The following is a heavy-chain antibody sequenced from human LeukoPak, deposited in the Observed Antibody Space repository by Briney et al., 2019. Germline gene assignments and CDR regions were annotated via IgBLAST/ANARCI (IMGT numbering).Heavy chain of an antibody. Sequence: GGSLRLSCAASEFTFSKYGMHWVRQAPGKGLEWVAFIRFDGNNKYYADSVKGRFTISRDNSKNTLYVQMNSLRAEDTAVYYCARALYRQHIVVVNAKNYWYFDLWGRGTLVTVSS. CDR2: IRFDGNNK. CDR3: ARALYRQHIVVVNAKNYWYFDL. CDR1: EFTFSKYG. J-gene: IGHJ2*01. D-gene: IGHD2-21*01. V-gene: IGHV3-30*02.